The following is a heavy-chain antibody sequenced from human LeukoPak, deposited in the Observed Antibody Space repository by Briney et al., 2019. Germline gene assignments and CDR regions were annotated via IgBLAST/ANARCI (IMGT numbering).Heavy chain of an antibody. J-gene: IGHJ5*02. CDR2: IYTSGST. D-gene: IGHD3-22*01. Sequence: SETLSLTCTVSGGSISSYYWSWIRQPAGKGLEWIGRIYTSGSTNYNPSLKSRVTMSVDTSKNQFSLKLSSVTAADTAVYYCARGSHYYDTSGYYNWFDPWGQGTLVTVSS. CDR3: ARGSHYYDTSGYYNWFDP. CDR1: GGSISSYY. V-gene: IGHV4-4*07.